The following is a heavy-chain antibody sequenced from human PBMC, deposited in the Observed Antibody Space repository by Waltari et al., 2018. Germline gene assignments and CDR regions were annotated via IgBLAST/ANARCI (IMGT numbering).Heavy chain of an antibody. V-gene: IGHV3-49*04. CDR1: GFTFGVYS. D-gene: IGHD2-15*01. Sequence: EVQLVESGGGLVQPGRSLRLSCSASGFTFGVYSVSWVRQAPGKGREGEGFSRRKAYGGTTEYAAAVKGRVSISRDDSKSIAYLQMNSLRTEDTAVYYCTSDIAVVVAASKYYYYGMDVWGQGTTVTVSS. J-gene: IGHJ6*02. CDR3: TSDIAVVVAASKYYYYGMDV. CDR2: SRRKAYGGTT.